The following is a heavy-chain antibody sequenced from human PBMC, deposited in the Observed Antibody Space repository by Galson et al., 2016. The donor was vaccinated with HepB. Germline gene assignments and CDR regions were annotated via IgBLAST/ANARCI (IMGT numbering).Heavy chain of an antibody. CDR1: GGSISRSTYY. V-gene: IGHV4-39*01. J-gene: IGHJ4*02. CDR3: ARCSEQWLPTYYFDY. D-gene: IGHD6-19*01. CDR2: IYYSGTT. Sequence: SETLSLTCTVSGGSISRSTYYWGWIRQPPGKGLEWIGSIYYSGTTYYNPSLKSRVTISVDTSKNQFSLKLSSVTAADTAVYCCARCSEQWLPTYYFDYWGLGTLVTVSS.